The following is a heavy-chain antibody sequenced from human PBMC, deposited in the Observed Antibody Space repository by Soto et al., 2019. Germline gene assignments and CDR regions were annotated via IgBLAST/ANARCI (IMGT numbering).Heavy chain of an antibody. CDR2: IYYSGST. J-gene: IGHJ4*02. CDR3: ARHSAYYDFWSGYLGSFDY. Sequence: PSETLSLTCTVSGGSISSSSYYWGWIRQPPGKGLEWIGSIYYSGSTNYNPSLKSRVTISVDTSKNQFSLKLSSVTAADTAVYFCARHSAYYDFWSGYLGSFDYWGQGTLVTVSS. CDR1: GGSISSSSYY. V-gene: IGHV4-39*01. D-gene: IGHD3-3*01.